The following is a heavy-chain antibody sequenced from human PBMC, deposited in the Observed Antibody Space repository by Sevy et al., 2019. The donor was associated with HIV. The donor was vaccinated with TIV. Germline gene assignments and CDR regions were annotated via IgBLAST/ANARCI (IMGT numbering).Heavy chain of an antibody. CDR2: ISDSAYNT. CDR1: GFTFSNYA. V-gene: IGHV3-23*01. CDR3: TKDEAYTVATSYYFDY. J-gene: IGHJ4*02. D-gene: IGHD5-12*01. Sequence: GGSLRLSCVASGFTFSNYAMSWVRQAPGKGLEWVSGISDSAYNTYYADSVKGRFTISRDNSKNSLYLQMNSLRAEDTAVYYCTKDEAYTVATSYYFDYWGQGTLVTVSS.